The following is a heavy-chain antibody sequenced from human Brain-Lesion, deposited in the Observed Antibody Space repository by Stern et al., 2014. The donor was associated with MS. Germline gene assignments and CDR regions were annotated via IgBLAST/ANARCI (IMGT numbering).Heavy chain of an antibody. D-gene: IGHD6-6*01. CDR3: ARRGDSSSSGFDY. Sequence: VQMGESGAEVKKPGESLKISCKGSGYRFTSNWLGLVRQMPGQGLEWKGIIWPGDSDTRYSPSFQGQATISADKSISTAYLQWSSLQASDTAMYYCARRGDSSSSGFDYWGQGTLVIVSS. V-gene: IGHV5-51*01. J-gene: IGHJ4*02. CDR1: GYRFTSNW. CDR2: IWPGDSDT.